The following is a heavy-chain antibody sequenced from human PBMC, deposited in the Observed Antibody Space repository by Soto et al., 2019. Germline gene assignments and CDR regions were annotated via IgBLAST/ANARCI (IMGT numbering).Heavy chain of an antibody. V-gene: IGHV4-4*09. CDR2: FYSSGDT. CDR3: ARGGISHWAYFYYMDV. CDR1: GGSITTYH. J-gene: IGHJ6*03. Sequence: SETLSLTCSVSGGSITTYHWTWIRQPPGKGLEWIGDFYSSGDTNYNPSLKSRVTISVDTSKNQFSLTLNSVTAADTATYYCARGGISHWAYFYYMDVWDRGTTVTVSS. D-gene: IGHD2-21*01.